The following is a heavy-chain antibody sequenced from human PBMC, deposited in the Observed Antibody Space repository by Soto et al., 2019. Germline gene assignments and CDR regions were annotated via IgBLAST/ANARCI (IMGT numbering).Heavy chain of an antibody. D-gene: IGHD3-3*01. CDR1: GDSVSSNRAA. Sequence: SQTLSLTCAISGDSVSSNRAAWNWIRQSPSRGLEWLGRTYYRSKWYNDYAVSVKSRITINPDTSKNQFSLQLNSVTPEDTAVYYCARVSGTIFGVVTAYYYYYMDVWGKGTTVTVSS. J-gene: IGHJ6*03. CDR2: TYYRSKWYN. V-gene: IGHV6-1*01. CDR3: ARVSGTIFGVVTAYYYYYMDV.